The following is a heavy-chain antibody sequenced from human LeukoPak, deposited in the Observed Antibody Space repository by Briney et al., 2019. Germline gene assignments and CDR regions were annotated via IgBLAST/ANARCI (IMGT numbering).Heavy chain of an antibody. J-gene: IGHJ6*02. D-gene: IGHD3-22*01. V-gene: IGHV6-1*01. Sequence: SPTLSLTCAISGDSVSSNSAVWNWIRQSPLRGLEWLGRTYYRSKWFNQYAVSVESRITINPDIAKNQFSLQLSSVTPEDTAVYYCAREDRRGYAGIYQYYNLDVWGQGTTVTVSS. CDR1: GDSVSSNSAV. CDR3: AREDRRGYAGIYQYYNLDV. CDR2: TYYRSKWFN.